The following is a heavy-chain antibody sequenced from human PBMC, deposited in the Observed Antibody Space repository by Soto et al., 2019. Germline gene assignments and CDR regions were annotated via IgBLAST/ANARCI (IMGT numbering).Heavy chain of an antibody. Sequence: QVQLVASGGDVVQPGGSLRLSCAGSGFTFTNYGMHWVRQAPGKGLEWVALTSYDGRNKYYADSVKGRFTISRDNSKNSLYLQMNSLRAEDTAVYYCAKESSPPYCGGGSCSLGGWGYWGQGTLVTVSS. CDR3: AKESSPPYCGGGSCSLGGWGY. CDR1: GFTFTNYG. J-gene: IGHJ4*02. V-gene: IGHV3-30*18. D-gene: IGHD2-15*01. CDR2: TSYDGRNK.